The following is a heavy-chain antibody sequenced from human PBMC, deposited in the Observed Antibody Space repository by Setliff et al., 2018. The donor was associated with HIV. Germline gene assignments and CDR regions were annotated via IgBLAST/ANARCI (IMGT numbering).Heavy chain of an antibody. CDR2: IIPIFGTR. D-gene: IGHD1-26*01. V-gene: IGHV1-69*05. J-gene: IGHJ3*02. CDR3: ARGHSYGDTYSGSYGACDT. Sequence: SVKVSCKASGGTFSSYALNWVRQAPGQGLEWMGGIIPIFGTRNYAPKFQGRVTITTDESTRTAYMELSSLRSEDTAVYYCARGHSYGDTYSGSYGACDTWGQGTKVTGSS. CDR1: GGTFSSYA.